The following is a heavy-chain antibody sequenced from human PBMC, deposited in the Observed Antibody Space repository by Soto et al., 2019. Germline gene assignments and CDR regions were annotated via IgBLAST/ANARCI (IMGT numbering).Heavy chain of an antibody. CDR2: ISSSSSTI. D-gene: IGHD2-21*02. Sequence: VGSLRLSCAASGFTFSSYSMNWVRQAPGKGLEWVSYISSSSSTIYYADSVKGRFTISRDNAKNSLYLQMNSLRDEDTAVYYCARDGAYCGGDSPRHQPYYFDYWRQGTLVTVPS. CDR3: ARDGAYCGGDSPRHQPYYFDY. V-gene: IGHV3-48*02. J-gene: IGHJ4*02. CDR1: GFTFSSYS.